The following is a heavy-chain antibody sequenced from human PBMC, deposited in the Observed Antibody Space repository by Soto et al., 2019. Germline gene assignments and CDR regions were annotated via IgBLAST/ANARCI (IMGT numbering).Heavy chain of an antibody. V-gene: IGHV4-59*12. D-gene: IGHD2-15*01. J-gene: IGHJ6*02. Sequence: QVQLQESGPGVVKPSETLSLTCTVSGGSLRGYSWSWIRQSPGKGLEWIGYVYSGGGTNYSPSFMARGTIPADTADNQCSLKLNSVTAANTAGYYCAIERPPMSTHSFGYGRAVWGQGTTVTVSS. CDR2: VYSGGGT. CDR3: AIERPPMSTHSFGYGRAV. CDR1: GGSLRGYS.